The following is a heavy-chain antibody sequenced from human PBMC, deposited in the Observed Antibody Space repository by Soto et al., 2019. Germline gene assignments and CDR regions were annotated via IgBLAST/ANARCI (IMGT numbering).Heavy chain of an antibody. Sequence: QLQLQESGPGLVKPSETLSLTCTVSGGSISSSSYYWGWIRQPPGKGLEWIGSIYYSGSTYYNTSLKSRVTISVDTSKNQFSLKLSSVTAADTAVYYCARQNIVATIIDYWGQGTLVTVSS. CDR3: ARQNIVATIIDY. D-gene: IGHD5-12*01. CDR2: IYYSGST. V-gene: IGHV4-39*01. J-gene: IGHJ4*02. CDR1: GGSISSSSYY.